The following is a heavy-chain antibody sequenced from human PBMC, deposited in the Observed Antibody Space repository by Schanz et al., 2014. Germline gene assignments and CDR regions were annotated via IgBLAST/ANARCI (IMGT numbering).Heavy chain of an antibody. Sequence: VQLVESGGDLVKPGGSLRLSCAASGFTFSNYDMHWVRQAIGKGLEWVSGIGPASDPYYADSVKGRFSISRDNSQNTLYLQMDSLRPEDTAVYFCAKDTGYCHGGACYCFEYWGLGILVTVSS. V-gene: IGHV3-13*05. CDR3: AKDTGYCHGGACYCFEY. CDR2: IGPASDP. J-gene: IGHJ4*02. D-gene: IGHD2-8*02. CDR1: GFTFSNYD.